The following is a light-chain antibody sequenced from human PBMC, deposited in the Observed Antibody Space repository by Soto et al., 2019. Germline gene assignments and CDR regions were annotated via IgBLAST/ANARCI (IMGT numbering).Light chain of an antibody. CDR3: CSYAGSYTFVI. CDR1: SSDVGAYNY. CDR2: DVN. V-gene: IGLV2-11*01. J-gene: IGLJ2*01. Sequence: QSALTQPRSVSGSPGQSVTISCTGTSSDVGAYNYVSWYQHRPGKAPKLMIYDVNKRPSGVPDRFSASKSGNTASLTISGLQAEDEADYYCCSYAGSYTFVIFGGGTKLTVL.